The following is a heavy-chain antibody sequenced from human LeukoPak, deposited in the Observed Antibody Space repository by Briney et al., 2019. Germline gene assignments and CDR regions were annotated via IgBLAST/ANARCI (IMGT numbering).Heavy chain of an antibody. V-gene: IGHV4-34*01. Sequence: SETLSLTCAVYGGSFSGYYWSWIRQPPGKGLEWIGEINHSGSTNYNPSLKSRVTISVDTSKNQFSLIVSSVTAADTAVYFCARVGPGAFDIWGQGTMVTVSS. CDR2: INHSGST. CDR3: ARVGPGAFDI. CDR1: GGSFSGYY. J-gene: IGHJ3*02.